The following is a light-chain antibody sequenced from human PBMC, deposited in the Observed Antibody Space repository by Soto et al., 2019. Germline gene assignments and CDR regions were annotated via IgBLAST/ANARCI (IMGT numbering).Light chain of an antibody. J-gene: IGKJ1*01. Sequence: DIQMTQSPSSVSASVGDSVTITCRASQGISRWLAWYQQKPGKAPKVLIHDVSTLESGVSSRLSGSGSGTEFTLTISSLQPDDFATYYCQQYNSYSTFGQGTKVDIK. CDR1: QGISRW. V-gene: IGKV1-5*01. CDR3: QQYNSYST. CDR2: DVS.